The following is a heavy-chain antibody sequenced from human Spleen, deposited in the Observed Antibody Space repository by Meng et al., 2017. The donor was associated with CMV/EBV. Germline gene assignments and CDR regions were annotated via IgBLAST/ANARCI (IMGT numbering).Heavy chain of an antibody. Sequence: GGSLRLSCAASGFTFSSYGMNWVRQAPGKGLEWVSAISASGVNTYYADSVKGRFTISRDNSKNTLYLQMNSLRAEDSAVYSCAKEIGSSRPFDYWGQGTLVTDSS. V-gene: IGHV3-23*01. CDR3: AKEIGSSRPFDY. CDR1: GFTFSSYG. D-gene: IGHD6-6*01. J-gene: IGHJ4*01. CDR2: ISASGVNT.